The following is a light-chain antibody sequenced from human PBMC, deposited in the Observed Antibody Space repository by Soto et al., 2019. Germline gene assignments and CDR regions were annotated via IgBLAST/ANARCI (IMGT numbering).Light chain of an antibody. V-gene: IGKV3-15*01. CDR2: GAS. CDR3: QQNNDWPWT. J-gene: IGKJ1*01. Sequence: EIVMTQSPGTLSVSPGERGTLSCRAGQSVSSNLAWYQQRPGQAPRLLIYGASTRATGIPARFSGSGSGTEFTLTISSLQSEDFAIYYCQQNNDWPWTSGQGTKVEIK. CDR1: QSVSSN.